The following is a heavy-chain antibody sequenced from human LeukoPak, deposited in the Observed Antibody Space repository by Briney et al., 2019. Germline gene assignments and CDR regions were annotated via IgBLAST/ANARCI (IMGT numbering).Heavy chain of an antibody. D-gene: IGHD6-19*01. Sequence: SETLSLTCTVSGGSISSSSYYWGWIRQPPGKGLEWIGSIYYSGSTNYNPSLKSRVTISVDTSKNQFSLKLSSVTAADTAVYYCARGSAVAFNWFDPWGQGTLVTVSS. CDR3: ARGSAVAFNWFDP. V-gene: IGHV4-39*07. CDR1: GGSISSSSYY. CDR2: IYYSGST. J-gene: IGHJ5*02.